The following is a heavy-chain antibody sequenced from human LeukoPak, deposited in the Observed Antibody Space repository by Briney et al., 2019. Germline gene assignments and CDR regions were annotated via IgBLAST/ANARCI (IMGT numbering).Heavy chain of an antibody. Sequence: PGGSLRLSCAASGFTFSSYSMNWVRQAPGKGLEWVSSISSSSSYIYYADSVKGRFTISRDNAKNSLYLQMNSLRAEDTAVYYCARDKSWEMATIHKDLDFDYWGQGTLVTVSS. CDR1: GFTFSSYS. D-gene: IGHD5-24*01. J-gene: IGHJ4*02. CDR2: ISSSSSYI. V-gene: IGHV3-21*01. CDR3: ARDKSWEMATIHKDLDFDY.